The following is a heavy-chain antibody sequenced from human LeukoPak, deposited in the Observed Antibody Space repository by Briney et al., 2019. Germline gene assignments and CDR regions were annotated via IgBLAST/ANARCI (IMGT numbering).Heavy chain of an antibody. V-gene: IGHV1-8*03. J-gene: IGHJ6*03. CDR1: GYTFTSYD. Sequence: GASVKVSCKASGYTFTSYDINWVRQATGQGLEWMGWMNPNSGNTGYAQKFQGRVTITRNTSISTAYMELSSLRSEDTAVYYCARGLDTAGEGLDYYYYMDVWGKGTTVTVSS. CDR2: MNPNSGNT. D-gene: IGHD5-18*01. CDR3: ARGLDTAGEGLDYYYYMDV.